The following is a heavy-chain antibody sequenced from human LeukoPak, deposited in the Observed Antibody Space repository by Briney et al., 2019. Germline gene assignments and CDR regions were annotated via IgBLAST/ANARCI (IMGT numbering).Heavy chain of an antibody. J-gene: IGHJ5*02. CDR3: ARPRYGSGSYYNRRGSNWFDP. D-gene: IGHD3-10*01. CDR1: GGSFGGYY. V-gene: IGHV4-34*01. Sequence: SETLSLTCAVYGGSFGGYYWSWIRQPPGKGLEWIGEINHSGSTNYNPSLKSRVTISVDTSKNQFSLKLSSVTAADTAVYYCARPRYGSGSYYNRRGSNWFDPWGQGTLVTVSS. CDR2: INHSGST.